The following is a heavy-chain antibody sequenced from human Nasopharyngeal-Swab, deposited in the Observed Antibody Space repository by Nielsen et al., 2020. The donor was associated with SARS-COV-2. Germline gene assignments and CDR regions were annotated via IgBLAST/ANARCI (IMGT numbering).Heavy chain of an antibody. V-gene: IGHV1-46*01. CDR1: GYTFTSYY. J-gene: IGHJ4*02. CDR2: INPSGGST. D-gene: IGHD3-3*01. Sequence: ASVKVSCKASGYTFTSYYMHWVRQAPGQGLEWMGIINPSGGSTSYAQKFQGRVTMTRDTSTSTVYMELSSLRSEDTAVYYCARNVREITIFGVVTRDDYWGQGTLVTVSS. CDR3: ARNVREITIFGVVTRDDY.